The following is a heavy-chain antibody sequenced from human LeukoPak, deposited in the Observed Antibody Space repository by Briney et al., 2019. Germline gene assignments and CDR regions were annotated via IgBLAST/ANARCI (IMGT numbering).Heavy chain of an antibody. CDR1: GFTFSNAW. D-gene: IGHD3-9*01. CDR3: AKVGQNYDILTYYFDY. V-gene: IGHV3-15*01. Sequence: GGSLRLSCAASGFTFSNAWMSWVRRAPGKGLEWVGRIKTKTNGGTADYTPPVRGRFTISRDTSKNALYLQMNSLIVEDTAVYYCAKVGQNYDILTYYFDYWGQGTLVTVSS. J-gene: IGHJ4*02. CDR2: IKTKTNGGTA.